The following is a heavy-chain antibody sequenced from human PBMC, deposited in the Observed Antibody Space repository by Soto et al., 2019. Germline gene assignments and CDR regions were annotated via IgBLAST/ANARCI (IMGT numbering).Heavy chain of an antibody. CDR1: GYSFTSYW. Sequence: PGESLKISCKGSGYSFTSYWISWVRQMPGKGLEWMGRIDPSDSYTNYSPSFQGHVTISADKSISTAYLQWSSLKASDTAMYYCARHIGTYCTNGVCRSHDAFDIWGQGTMVTVS. D-gene: IGHD2-8*01. CDR3: ARHIGTYCTNGVCRSHDAFDI. V-gene: IGHV5-10-1*01. CDR2: IDPSDSYT. J-gene: IGHJ3*02.